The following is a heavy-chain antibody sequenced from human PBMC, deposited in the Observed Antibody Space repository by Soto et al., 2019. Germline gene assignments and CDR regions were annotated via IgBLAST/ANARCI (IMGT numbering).Heavy chain of an antibody. CDR2: IYPGDSDT. J-gene: IGHJ3*02. CDR3: ARGGGVGATGDHAFDI. CDR1: GYSFTSYW. Sequence: PGESLNISCKGSGYSFTSYWIGGVRQMPGKGLEWMGIIYPGDSDTRYSPSFQGQVTISADKSISTAYLQWSSLKASDPAMYYCARGGGVGATGDHAFDIWGQGTMVTVSS. D-gene: IGHD1-26*01. V-gene: IGHV5-51*01.